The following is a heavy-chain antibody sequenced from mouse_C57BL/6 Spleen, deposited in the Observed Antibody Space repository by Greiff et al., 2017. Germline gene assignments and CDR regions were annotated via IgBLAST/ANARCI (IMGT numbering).Heavy chain of an antibody. V-gene: IGHV1-4*01. CDR2: INPISVYP. CDR1: GYTFTSFT. CDR3: ARGDGYYWYFDV. J-gene: IGHJ1*03. D-gene: IGHD2-3*01. Sequence: QFQLQQSGAELARPGASVKMSCKASGYTFTSFTMHWVKQRPGQGLEWIGYINPISVYPKSNQKFKDKSTLTADKSSSTAYMQLSSLTSEDSAVYHCARGDGYYWYFDVWGTGTTVTVSS.